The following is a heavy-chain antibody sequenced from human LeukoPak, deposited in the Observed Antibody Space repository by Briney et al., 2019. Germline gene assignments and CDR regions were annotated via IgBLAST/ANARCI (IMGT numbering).Heavy chain of an antibody. D-gene: IGHD1-26*01. CDR1: GFIFSNYE. V-gene: IGHV3-48*03. CDR2: ISSTGGDI. Sequence: PGGSLRLSCAGSGFIFSNYEMNWVRQAPGKGLEWVSYISSTGGDIYYADSVKGRFTISRDNAEKSVYLQMNSLRAEDTAVYYCARALPTGTYRAYFDNWGQGTLVTVSS. CDR3: ARALPTGTYRAYFDN. J-gene: IGHJ4*02.